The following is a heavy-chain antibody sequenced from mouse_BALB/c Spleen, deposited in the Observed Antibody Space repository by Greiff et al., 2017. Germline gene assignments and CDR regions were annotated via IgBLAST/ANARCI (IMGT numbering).Heavy chain of an antibody. Sequence: QVTLKVSGPGILQPSQTLSLTCSFSGFSLSTSGMGVSWIRQPSGKGLEWLAHIYWDDDKRYNPSLKSRLTISKDTSSNQVFLKITSVDTADTATYYCARGGYVNWYFDVWGAGTTVTVSS. CDR1: GFSLSTSGMG. D-gene: IGHD1-2*01. CDR3: ARGGYVNWYFDV. J-gene: IGHJ1*01. CDR2: IYWDDDK. V-gene: IGHV8-12*01.